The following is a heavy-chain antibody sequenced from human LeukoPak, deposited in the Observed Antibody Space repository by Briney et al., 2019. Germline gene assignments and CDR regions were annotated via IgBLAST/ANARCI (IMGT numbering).Heavy chain of an antibody. V-gene: IGHV3-23*01. D-gene: IGHD5-12*01. CDR3: AKGGDITTSQFDY. CDR2: ISGSGNST. CDR1: GFTFNNCA. J-gene: IGHJ4*02. Sequence: GGSLRLSCAASGFTFNNCAMSWVRQAPGKGLEWVSLISGSGNSTSYADSVKGRFTISRDNSKNTLYLQMNNLRAEDTAVYYCAKGGDITTSQFDYWGQGTLVTVSS.